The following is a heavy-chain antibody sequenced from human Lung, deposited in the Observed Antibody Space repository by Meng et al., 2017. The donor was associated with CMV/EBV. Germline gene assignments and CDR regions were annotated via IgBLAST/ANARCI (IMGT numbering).Heavy chain of an antibody. CDR1: GYTFTGYY. D-gene: IGHD2-21*01. J-gene: IGHJ5*02. CDR2: INPNSGGT. CDR3: AREYCGGDCYSNWFDP. V-gene: IGHV1-2*02. Sequence: SGYTFTGYYKHWVRQAPGQGLEWMGWINPNSGGTNYAQKFQGRVTMTRDTSISTAYTELSRLRSDDTAVYYCAREYCGGDCYSNWFDPWGQGTLVTVSS.